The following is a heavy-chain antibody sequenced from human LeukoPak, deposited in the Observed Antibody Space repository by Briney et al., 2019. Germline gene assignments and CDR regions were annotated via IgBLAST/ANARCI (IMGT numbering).Heavy chain of an antibody. CDR1: GYNFNNYA. CDR3: ARGIWSARTVDYYLDY. V-gene: IGHV1-3*01. CDR2: INAGNSHT. J-gene: IGHJ4*02. D-gene: IGHD2-21*01. Sequence: ASVKVSCTASGYNFNNYAIHWVRQAPVQRFEWMGWINAGNSHTKYSQNFQGRITITRDSSASTVYMELSSLTSEDTAVYYCARGIWSARTVDYYLDYWGQGTLVTVSS.